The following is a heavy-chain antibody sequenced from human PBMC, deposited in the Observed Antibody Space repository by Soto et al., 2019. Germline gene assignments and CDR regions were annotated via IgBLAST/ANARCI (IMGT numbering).Heavy chain of an antibody. Sequence: PGGSLRLSCAASGFTFSSYAMSWVRQAPGKGLEWVSAISGSGGSTYYADSVKGRFTISRDNSKNTLYLQMNSLRAEDTAVYYCAKAPYDSSGYYYVHAFDIWGQGTMVTVSS. D-gene: IGHD3-22*01. CDR2: ISGSGGST. CDR1: GFTFSSYA. V-gene: IGHV3-23*01. CDR3: AKAPYDSSGYYYVHAFDI. J-gene: IGHJ3*02.